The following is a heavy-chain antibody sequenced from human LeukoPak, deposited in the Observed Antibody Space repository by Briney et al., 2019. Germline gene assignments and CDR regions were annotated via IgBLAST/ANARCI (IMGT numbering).Heavy chain of an antibody. CDR2: INPNSGGT. CDR3: AGSSSWFSIFDY. J-gene: IGHJ4*02. D-gene: IGHD6-13*01. V-gene: IGHV1-2*02. CDR1: GYTFTGYY. Sequence: ASVKVSCKASGYTFTGYYMHWVRQAPGQGLEWMGWINPNSGGTNYAQKFQGRVTMTRDTSISTAYMELSRLRSDDTAVYYCAGSSSWFSIFDYWGQGTLVTVSS.